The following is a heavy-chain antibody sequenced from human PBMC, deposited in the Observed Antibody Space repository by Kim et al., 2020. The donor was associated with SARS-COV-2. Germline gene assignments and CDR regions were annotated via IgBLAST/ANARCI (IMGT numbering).Heavy chain of an antibody. CDR2: ILYDASNQ. Sequence: GGSLRLSCTASGFAFSSYYMHWVRQAPGKGLEWVAVILYDASNQYYADAVKGRFTISRDNSKNTLYLQMNSLRVEDTAVYYCARGSNGMDVWGRGTAVT. CDR1: GFAFSSYY. CDR3: ARGSNGMDV. J-gene: IGHJ6*02. V-gene: IGHV3-30-3*01.